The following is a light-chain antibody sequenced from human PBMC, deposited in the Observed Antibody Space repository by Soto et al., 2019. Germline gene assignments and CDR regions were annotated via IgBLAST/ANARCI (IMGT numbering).Light chain of an antibody. J-gene: IGKJ1*01. CDR3: QRYGSSQWTFGQWT. Sequence: IVLTQSPGTVSLSPGERATLSCRASQSGSSSYLAWYQQRPGQAPRLLIFGASTRATCIPDRFSGSGSGTDFTLTISRLEPEDSAVYFCQRYGSSQWTFGQWTFGQGTKVEI. CDR2: GAS. V-gene: IGKV3-20*01. CDR1: QSGSSSY.